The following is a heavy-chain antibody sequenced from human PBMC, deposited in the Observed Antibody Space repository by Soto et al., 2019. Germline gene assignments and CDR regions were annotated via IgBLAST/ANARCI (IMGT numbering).Heavy chain of an antibody. J-gene: IGHJ4*02. CDR2: ISAYNGNT. CDR1: GYTFTSYG. D-gene: IGHD3-22*01. V-gene: IGHV1-18*01. CDR3: ARPNYYDSSGYLDY. Sequence: ASVKVSCKASGYTFTSYGISWVRQAPGQGLEWMRWISAYNGNTNYAQKLQGRVTMTTDTSTSTAYMELRSLRSDDTAVYYCARPNYYDSSGYLDYWGQGTLVTVSS.